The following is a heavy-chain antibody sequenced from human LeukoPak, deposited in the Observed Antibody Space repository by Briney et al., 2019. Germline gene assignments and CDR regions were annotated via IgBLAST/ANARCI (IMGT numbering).Heavy chain of an antibody. CDR1: AFTVSTDC. Sequence: GPSFRLAFAAAAFTVSTDCMRSGRQGPGEGREWGADIKEDGREKYYIDSLKVRFTISRANAKNSLYLQMNRLRAEDTAVYYCARDYGGSSPFDSWGPGTLVTASS. V-gene: IGHV3-7*01. D-gene: IGHD4-23*01. CDR3: ARDYGGSSPFDS. J-gene: IGHJ4*02. CDR2: IKEDGREK.